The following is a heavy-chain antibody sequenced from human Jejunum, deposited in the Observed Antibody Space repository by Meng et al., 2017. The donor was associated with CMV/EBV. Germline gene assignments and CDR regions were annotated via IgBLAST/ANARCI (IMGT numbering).Heavy chain of an antibody. CDR1: GYTFIDYY. CDR2: INPNTGGT. J-gene: IGHJ4*02. V-gene: IGHV1-2*02. Sequence: GYTFIDYYIFWVRQAPGQGLEWMGWINPNTGGTTYSQKFQGRVTMTRDTSISTAYMEVTRLRSDDTAVYYCARDWGAYTDYFFDYWGQGTLVTVSS. D-gene: IGHD3-16*01. CDR3: ARDWGAYTDYFFDY.